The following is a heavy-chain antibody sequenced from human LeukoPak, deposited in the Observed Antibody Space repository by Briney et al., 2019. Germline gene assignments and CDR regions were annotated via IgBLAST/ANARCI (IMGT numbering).Heavy chain of an antibody. CDR2: IYTTGST. CDR1: GSSIGTYS. CDR3: ARDRGLAEYFQH. V-gene: IGHV4-4*09. D-gene: IGHD3-10*01. Sequence: SETLSLTCTVSGSSIGTYSWSWIRQPPGEGLEWVGYIYTTGSTHYNPSLKSRVTMSLDTSKNQFSLKLSSVTAADTAVYYCARDRGLAEYFQHWGQGTLVTVSS. J-gene: IGHJ1*01.